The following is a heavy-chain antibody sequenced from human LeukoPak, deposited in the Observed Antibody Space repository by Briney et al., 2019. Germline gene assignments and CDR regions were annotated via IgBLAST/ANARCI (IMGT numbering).Heavy chain of an antibody. CDR3: AKDSLLGVVVPAAIGWFDP. D-gene: IGHD2-2*02. Sequence: QAGGSLRLSCAASGFTFSSYGMHWVRQAPGKGLEWVAFIRYDGSNKYYADSVKGRFTIPRDNSKNTLYLQMNSLRAEDTAVYYCAKDSLLGVVVPAAIGWFDPWGQGTLVTVSS. V-gene: IGHV3-30*02. CDR2: IRYDGSNK. CDR1: GFTFSSYG. J-gene: IGHJ5*02.